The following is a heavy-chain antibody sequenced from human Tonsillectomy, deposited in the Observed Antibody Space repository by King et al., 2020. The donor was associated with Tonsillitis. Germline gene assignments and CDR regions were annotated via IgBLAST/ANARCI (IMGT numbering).Heavy chain of an antibody. D-gene: IGHD1-1*01. CDR3: AHKDWNEVQH. CDR2: IYWDDDK. V-gene: IGHV2-5*02. CDR1: GFSLSTSGVG. Sequence: TLKESGPTLVKPSQTLTVTCTFSGFSLSTSGVGVGWLRQPPGKALEWLALIYWDDDKRYSPSLKSRLTITKDTSKNQVVLKMTNMDPVDTATYYCAHKDWNEVQHWGQGTLVTVSS. J-gene: IGHJ1*01.